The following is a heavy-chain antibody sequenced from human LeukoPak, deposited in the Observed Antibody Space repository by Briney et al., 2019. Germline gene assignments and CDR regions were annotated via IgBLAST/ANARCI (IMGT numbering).Heavy chain of an antibody. V-gene: IGHV1-69*13. D-gene: IGHD6-13*01. CDR2: IIPIFGTA. CDR3: ARDSSSWHEVDWFDP. CDR1: GGTFSSHA. Sequence: SVKVSCKASGGTFSSHAISWVRQAPGQGLEWMGGIIPIFGTANYAQKFQGRVTITADESTSTAYMELSSLRSEDTAVYYCARDSSSWHEVDWFDPWGQGTLVTVSS. J-gene: IGHJ5*02.